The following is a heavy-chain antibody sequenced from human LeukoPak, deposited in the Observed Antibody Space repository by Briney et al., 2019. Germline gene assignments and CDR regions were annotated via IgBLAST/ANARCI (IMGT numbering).Heavy chain of an antibody. CDR3: ASSGGHDSAIYFPY. Sequence: SETLSLTCTVSGGSIRGYYWTWIRETPGKGLEWIGYIFHTGRTKYNPSVESRVTFSIDTSQNQFSMKLSSVTAADTAVYYCASSGGHDSAIYFPYWGQGSLVTVSS. D-gene: IGHD5-12*01. CDR1: GGSIRGYY. V-gene: IGHV4-59*08. J-gene: IGHJ1*01. CDR2: IFHTGRT.